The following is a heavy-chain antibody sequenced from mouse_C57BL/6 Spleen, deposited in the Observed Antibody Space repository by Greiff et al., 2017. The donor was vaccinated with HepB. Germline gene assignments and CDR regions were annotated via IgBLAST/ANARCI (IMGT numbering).Heavy chain of an antibody. D-gene: IGHD1-1*01. V-gene: IGHV3-1*01. CDR2: ISYSGST. Sequence: EVKLMESGPGMVKPSQSLSLTCTVTGYSITSGYDWHWIRHFPGNKLEWMGYISYSGSTNYNPSLKSRISITHDTSKNHFFLKLNSVTTEDTATYYCARGDYYGSSYEGFAYWGQGTLVTVSA. J-gene: IGHJ3*01. CDR3: ARGDYYGSSYEGFAY. CDR1: GYSITSGYD.